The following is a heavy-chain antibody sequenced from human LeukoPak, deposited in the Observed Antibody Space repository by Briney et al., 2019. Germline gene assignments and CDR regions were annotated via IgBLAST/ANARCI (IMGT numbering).Heavy chain of an antibody. Sequence: GGSLRLSCAASGFTFNSYSMNWVRQAPGKGLEWVSSIKGRFTISRDNAKNSLYLQMNSLRAEDTAVYYCARAVGGGSYLGGDYWGQGTLVTVSS. V-gene: IGHV3-21*01. CDR1: GFTFNSYS. J-gene: IGHJ4*02. D-gene: IGHD1-26*01. CDR3: ARAVGGGSYLGGDY. CDR2: I.